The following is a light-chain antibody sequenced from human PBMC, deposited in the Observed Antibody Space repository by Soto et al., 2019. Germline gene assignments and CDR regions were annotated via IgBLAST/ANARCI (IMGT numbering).Light chain of an antibody. CDR1: QSIGNS. J-gene: IGKJ4*01. V-gene: IGKV3-11*01. Sequence: EIVLTQSPATLSLSPGERGTLSCRASQSIGNSLAWYQQKPGQNPRLLIYGASTRATGIPGRFSGSGSGTDFTLTISSLEPQDSAVYYCHQRSNWPPFTFGGGTKVEIK. CDR3: HQRSNWPPFT. CDR2: GAS.